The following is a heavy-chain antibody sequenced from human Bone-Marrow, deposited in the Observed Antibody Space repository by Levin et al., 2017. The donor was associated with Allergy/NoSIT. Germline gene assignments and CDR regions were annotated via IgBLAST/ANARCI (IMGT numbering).Heavy chain of an antibody. CDR2: VIPMLDAA. Sequence: ASVKVSCKASGDTFANYPITWVRQAPGQGLEWMGGVIPMLDAANYAQKFHGRVTFTADEPTSTAYMELSGLTADDTAVYYCARGLTGTTAYAYWGQGALVIVSS. CDR3: ARGLTGTTAYAY. D-gene: IGHD1-7*01. J-gene: IGHJ4*02. V-gene: IGHV1-69*13. CDR1: GDTFANYP.